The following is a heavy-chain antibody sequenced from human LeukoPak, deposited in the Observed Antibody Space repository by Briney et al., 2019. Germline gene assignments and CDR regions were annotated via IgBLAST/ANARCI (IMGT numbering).Heavy chain of an antibody. Sequence: PSETLSLTCTVSGGSISSYYWSWIRQPPGEGLEWIGYIYYSGSTNYNPSLKSRVTISVDTSKNQFSLKLSSVTATDTAVYYCARHVYGSGDVYYFDYWGQGTLVTVSS. CDR3: ARHVYGSGDVYYFDY. D-gene: IGHD3-10*01. CDR2: IYYSGST. V-gene: IGHV4-59*08. J-gene: IGHJ4*02. CDR1: GGSISSYY.